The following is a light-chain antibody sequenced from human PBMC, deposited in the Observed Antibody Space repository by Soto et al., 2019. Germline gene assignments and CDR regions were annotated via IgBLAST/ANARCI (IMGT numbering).Light chain of an antibody. V-gene: IGKV3-15*01. J-gene: IGKJ1*01. CDR1: QSVSTN. Sequence: EIVISQPPATLSVSPFERATLSCRASQSVSTNLAWSQQKPGQGPRLLIFGASTRAIGIPARFSGSGSGTDFTLTISSLQSEDFAVYYCQQYNNWPQTFGQGTKVDIK. CDR3: QQYNNWPQT. CDR2: GAS.